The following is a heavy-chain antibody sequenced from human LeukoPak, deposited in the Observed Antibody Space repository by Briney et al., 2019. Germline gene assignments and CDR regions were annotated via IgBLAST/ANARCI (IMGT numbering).Heavy chain of an antibody. Sequence: GASVKVSCKASGYTFTGYYMHWVRQAPGQGLEWMGWINPNSGGTNYAQKFQGRVTMTRDTSISTAYMELSRLRSDDTAVYYCARDRESGSYYADAFDIWGQGTMVTVSS. CDR1: GYTFTGYY. D-gene: IGHD1-26*01. J-gene: IGHJ3*02. V-gene: IGHV1-2*02. CDR2: INPNSGGT. CDR3: ARDRESGSYYADAFDI.